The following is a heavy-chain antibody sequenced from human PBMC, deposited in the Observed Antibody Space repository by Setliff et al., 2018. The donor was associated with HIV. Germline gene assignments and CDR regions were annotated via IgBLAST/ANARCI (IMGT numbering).Heavy chain of an antibody. D-gene: IGHD3-16*01. CDR3: ARVSGGGPGNYYYAMDV. J-gene: IGHJ6*02. CDR1: GYTFSQYA. V-gene: IGHV1-3*04. CDR2: INTGNENT. Sequence: ASVKVSCKASGYTFSQYALHWVRQAPGQRLEWMGWINTGNENTRYSQKFQGRVSIIRDTSANTAYMELTNLRSDDSAIYYCARVSGGGPGNYYYAMDVWGQGTTVTVSS.